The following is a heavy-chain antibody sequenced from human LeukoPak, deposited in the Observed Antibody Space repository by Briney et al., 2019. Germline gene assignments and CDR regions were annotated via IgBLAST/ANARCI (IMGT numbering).Heavy chain of an antibody. D-gene: IGHD6-25*01. J-gene: IGHJ5*02. V-gene: IGHV4-59*01. CDR1: GGSISSYY. Sequence: SETLSLTCTVSGGSISSYYWSWIRQPPGKGLEWIGYIYYSGSTNYNPSLKSRVTISVDTSKNQLSLKLSSVTAADTAVYYCARNIGAALNWFDPWGQGTLVTVSS. CDR2: IYYSGST. CDR3: ARNIGAALNWFDP.